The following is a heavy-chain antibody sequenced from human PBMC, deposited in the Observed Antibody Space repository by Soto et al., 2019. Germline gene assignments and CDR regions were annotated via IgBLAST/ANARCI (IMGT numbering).Heavy chain of an antibody. J-gene: IGHJ4*02. CDR2: IDLSGTTT. Sequence: GGSLRLSCAASGFSFSAYSMNWVRQTPGRGLEWVPFIDLSGTTTYYRDSVKGRFTIFKGKSRNTVYLQMRSLTVEDAATYYCTKDRVPDGIYSFDYWGQGALVTVSS. CDR1: GFSFSAYS. D-gene: IGHD2-15*01. V-gene: IGHV3-23*03. CDR3: TKDRVPDGIYSFDY.